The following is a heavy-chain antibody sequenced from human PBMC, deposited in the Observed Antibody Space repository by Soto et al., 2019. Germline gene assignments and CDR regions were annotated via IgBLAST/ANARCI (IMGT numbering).Heavy chain of an antibody. J-gene: IGHJ4*02. CDR1: GYTFTSYG. CDR3: ARVLGQLQQQLAPGY. Sequence: ASVKVSCKASGYTFTSYGISWVRQAPGQGLEWMGWISAYNGNTNYAQKLQGRVTMTTDTSTSTAYMELRSLRSDDTAVYYCARVLGQLQQQLAPGYWGQGTLVTVSS. CDR2: ISAYNGNT. V-gene: IGHV1-18*04. D-gene: IGHD6-13*01.